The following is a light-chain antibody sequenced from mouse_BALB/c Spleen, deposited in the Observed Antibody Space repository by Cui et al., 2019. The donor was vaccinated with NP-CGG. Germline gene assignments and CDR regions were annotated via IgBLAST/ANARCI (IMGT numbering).Light chain of an antibody. CDR2: GTN. V-gene: IGLV1*01. CDR1: TGAVTTSHY. J-gene: IGLJ1*01. CDR3: ALWYSNHWV. Sequence: QAVVTQESALPPSPGESDTLTCHSSTGAVTTSHYANWVQEQPDHLFTGLIGGTNNRVPGVPARFSGSLIGDKAALTITGAQTEDEAIYFCALWYSNHWVFGGGTKLTVL.